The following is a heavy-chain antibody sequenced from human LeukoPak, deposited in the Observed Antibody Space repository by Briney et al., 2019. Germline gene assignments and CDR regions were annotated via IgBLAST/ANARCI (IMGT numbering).Heavy chain of an antibody. D-gene: IGHD6-19*01. CDR2: IYYSGST. CDR1: GGSFSSYY. V-gene: IGHV4-59*01. Sequence: SETLSLTCAVSGGSFSSYYWSWIRQPPGKGLEWIGYIYYSGSTNYNPSLKSRVTVSVDTSKNQFSLKLSSVTAADTAVYYCARQSIAVRGADYWGQGTLVTVSS. J-gene: IGHJ4*02. CDR3: ARQSIAVRGADY.